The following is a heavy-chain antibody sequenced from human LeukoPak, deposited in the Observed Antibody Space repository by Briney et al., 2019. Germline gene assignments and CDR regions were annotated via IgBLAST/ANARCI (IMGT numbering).Heavy chain of an antibody. V-gene: IGHV3-23*01. J-gene: IGHJ4*02. CDR2: ISDNGGTI. CDR1: GFTFSNFV. Sequence: GGSLRLSCTASGFTFSNFVMSWVRQAPGKGLEWVSSISDNGGTIYHTDSVKGRFATSRDNSKKTLYLQMNSLRAEDTAIYYCAKDRAIRGSKGFDSWGQGTLVTVSS. CDR3: AKDRAIRGSKGFDS. D-gene: IGHD3-10*01.